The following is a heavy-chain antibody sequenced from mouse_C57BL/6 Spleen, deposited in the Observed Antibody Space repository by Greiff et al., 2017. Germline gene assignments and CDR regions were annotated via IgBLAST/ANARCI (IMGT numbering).Heavy chain of an antibody. CDR3: ARTASYYGSFFDY. D-gene: IGHD1-1*01. CDR2: IHPNSGST. J-gene: IGHJ2*01. CDR1: GYTFTSYW. V-gene: IGHV1-64*01. Sequence: QVQLQQPGAELVKPGASVKLSCKASGYTFTSYWMHWVKQRPGQGLEWIGMIHPNSGSTNYNEKFKSKATLTVDKSSSTAYMQLSSLTSEDSAVYYCARTASYYGSFFDYWGQGTTLTVSS.